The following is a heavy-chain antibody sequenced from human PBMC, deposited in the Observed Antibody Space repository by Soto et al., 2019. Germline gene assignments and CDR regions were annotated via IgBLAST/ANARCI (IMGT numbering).Heavy chain of an antibody. V-gene: IGHV4-34*01. CDR3: ARGNYYGSGSYYYYYYYGMDV. J-gene: IGHJ6*02. CDR1: GGSFSGYY. Sequence: SETLSLTCAVYGGSFSGYYWSWIRQPPWKGLEWIGEINHSGSTNYNPSLKSRVTISVDTSKNQFSLKLSSVTAADTAVYYCARGNYYGSGSYYYYYYYGMDVWGQGTTVTVSS. D-gene: IGHD3-10*01. CDR2: INHSGST.